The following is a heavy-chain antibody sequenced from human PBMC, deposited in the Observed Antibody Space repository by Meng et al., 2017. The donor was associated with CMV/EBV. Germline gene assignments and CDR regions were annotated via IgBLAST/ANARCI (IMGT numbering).Heavy chain of an antibody. CDR2: IIPIFGTA. CDR3: AIAAAGFGNWFDP. J-gene: IGHJ5*02. V-gene: IGHV1-69*05. CDR1: GGTFSSYA. Sequence: SVKVSCKASGGTFSSYAISWERQAPGQGLEWMGGIIPIFGTANYAQKFQGRVTITTDESTSTAYMELSSLRSEDTAVYYCAIAAAGFGNWFDPWGQGTLVTVSS. D-gene: IGHD6-13*01.